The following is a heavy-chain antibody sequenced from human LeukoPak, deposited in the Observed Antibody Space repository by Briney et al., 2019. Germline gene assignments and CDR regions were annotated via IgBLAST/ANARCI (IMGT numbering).Heavy chain of an antibody. V-gene: IGHV1-8*03. CDR2: MNPNSGNT. J-gene: IGHJ6*03. Sequence: ASVKVSCKASGYTFTGYYMHWVRQAPGQGLEGMGWMNPNSGNTGYAQKFQGRVTITRNTSISTAYMELSSLRSEDTAVYYCARRGRAFSHYYYYYMDVWGKGTTVTVSS. CDR1: GYTFTGYY. D-gene: IGHD1-26*01. CDR3: ARRGRAFSHYYYYYMDV.